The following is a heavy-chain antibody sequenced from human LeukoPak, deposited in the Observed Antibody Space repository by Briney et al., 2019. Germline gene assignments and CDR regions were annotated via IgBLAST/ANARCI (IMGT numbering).Heavy chain of an antibody. CDR3: AREAVVDGTYFDY. CDR2: ISFDGNNE. V-gene: IGHV3-30-3*01. CDR1: GFTFSSYP. Sequence: PGGSLRLSCAASGFTFSSYPMNWVRRSPGKGLEWLAVISFDGNNEYYADSVKGRFTVSRDNSKNTLYLQMNSLRTEDTAVYHCAREAVVDGTYFDYWGQGTLVTVSS. D-gene: IGHD1-1*01. J-gene: IGHJ4*02.